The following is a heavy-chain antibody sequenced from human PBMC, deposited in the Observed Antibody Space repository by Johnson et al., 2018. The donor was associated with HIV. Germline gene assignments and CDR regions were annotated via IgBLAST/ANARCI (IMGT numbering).Heavy chain of an antibody. CDR3: ARDATYYYDSSGYHDAFDI. J-gene: IGHJ3*02. Sequence: VQLVESGGGVVQPGRSLRLSCAASGFTFSSYAMHWVRQAPGKGLEWVAVISYDGSNKYYADSVKGRFTISSDNSKNTLYLQMNSLRAEDTAVYYCARDATYYYDSSGYHDAFDIWGQGTMVTVSS. D-gene: IGHD3-22*01. CDR1: GFTFSSYA. V-gene: IGHV3-30-3*01. CDR2: ISYDGSNK.